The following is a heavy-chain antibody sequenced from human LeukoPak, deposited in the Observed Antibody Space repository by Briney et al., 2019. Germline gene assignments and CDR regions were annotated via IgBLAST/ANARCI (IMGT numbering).Heavy chain of an antibody. CDR1: GGSISSSSYY. Sequence: SETLSLTCTVSGGSISSSSYYWGRIRQPPGKGLEWIGYIYYSGSTYYNPPLKSRVTISVDTSKNQFSLKLSSVTAADTAVYYCARDARAGRRRGAFDIWGQGTMVTVSS. D-gene: IGHD2-2*01. J-gene: IGHJ3*02. V-gene: IGHV4-30-4*08. CDR2: IYYSGST. CDR3: ARDARAGRRRGAFDI.